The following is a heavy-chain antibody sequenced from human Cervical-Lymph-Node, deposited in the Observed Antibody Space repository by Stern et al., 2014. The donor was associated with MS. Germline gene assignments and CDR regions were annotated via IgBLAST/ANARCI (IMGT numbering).Heavy chain of an antibody. CDR2: VYFSGTT. CDR3: ARGDPDAFDI. CDR1: GGSLTNGGYY. V-gene: IGHV4-31*03. J-gene: IGHJ3*02. Sequence: VQLVESGPGLVKPSQTLSLTCTVSGGSLTNGGYYWTWIRQHPGKGLEYIGYVYFSGTTNYNPSLKSRVLMSIDMSKRQFSLKLNSVTAADTAVYYCARGDPDAFDIWGLGTMVTVSS.